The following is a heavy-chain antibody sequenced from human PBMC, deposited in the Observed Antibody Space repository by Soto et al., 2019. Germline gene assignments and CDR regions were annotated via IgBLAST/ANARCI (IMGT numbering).Heavy chain of an antibody. D-gene: IGHD3-16*01. CDR1: GFPFAPST. Sequence: EVQLLQSGGGLVQPGGSLTLSCGVSGFPFAPSTMSWVRQAPGKGLEWVSTISVSVGSTYSADSVQGRFTVSSDISDNTLFFRLTSRTPGHTAVYFCANRGAPHSTSNADVFDHWGRGALVTVSA. CDR2: ISVSVGST. CDR3: ANRGAPHSTSNADVFDH. J-gene: IGHJ4*02. V-gene: IGHV3-23*01.